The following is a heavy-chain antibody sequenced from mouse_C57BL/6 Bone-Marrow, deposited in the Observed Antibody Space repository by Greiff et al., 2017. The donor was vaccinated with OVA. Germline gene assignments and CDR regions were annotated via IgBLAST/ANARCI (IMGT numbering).Heavy chain of an antibody. CDR1: GYTFTSYW. CDR2: IYPGNSDT. CDR3: TVIYDGYLYWYFDV. Sequence: VQLKESGTVLARPGASVKMSCKTSGYTFTSYWMHWVKQRPGQGLEWIGAIYPGNSDTSYNQKFKGKAKLTAVTSASTAYMELSSLTNEDSAVYYGTVIYDGYLYWYFDVWGTGTTVTVSS. J-gene: IGHJ1*03. V-gene: IGHV1-5*01. D-gene: IGHD2-3*01.